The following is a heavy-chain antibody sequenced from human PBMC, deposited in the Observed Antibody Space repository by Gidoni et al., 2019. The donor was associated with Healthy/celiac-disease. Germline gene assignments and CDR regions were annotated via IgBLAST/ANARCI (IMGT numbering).Heavy chain of an antibody. CDR1: GDTFTGYY. CDR3: ARDSAEYQLLWGFDY. V-gene: IGHV1-2*04. J-gene: IGHJ4*02. D-gene: IGHD2-2*01. CDR2: INPNSGGT. Sequence: QVQLVQSGAEVKKPGASVKVSCKASGDTFTGYYMHWVRQAPGQGLEWMGWINPNSGGTNYAQKFQGWVTMTRDTSISTAYMELSRLRSDDTAVYYCARDSAEYQLLWGFDYWGQGTLVTVSS.